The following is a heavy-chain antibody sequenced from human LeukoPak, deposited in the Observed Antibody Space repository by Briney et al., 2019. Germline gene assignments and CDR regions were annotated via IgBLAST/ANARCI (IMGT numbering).Heavy chain of an antibody. V-gene: IGHV3-30*02. CDR1: GFTFSSYG. CDR2: IRYDGTNK. J-gene: IGHJ5*02. Sequence: GGSLRLSCTASGFTFSSYGMHWVRQAPGKGLEWLTFIRYDGTNKYYADSVKGRFTISRDNPQNTLYLQMNSLRAEDTAVYYCASDGCASTSCYVDPWGQGTLVTVSA. CDR3: ASDGCASTSCYVDP. D-gene: IGHD2-2*01.